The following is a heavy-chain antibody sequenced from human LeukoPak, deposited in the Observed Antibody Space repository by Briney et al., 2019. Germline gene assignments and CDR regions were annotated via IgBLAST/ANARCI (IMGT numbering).Heavy chain of an antibody. Sequence: SETLSLTCAASGGPISSYYWSWVRQAPGKGLERIGYIFYSGSTNYNPSLKSRVTISVDTSKNQFSLKLNSVTAADTAVYYCARVYRRLANYGMDVWGQGTTVTVSS. CDR2: IFYSGST. V-gene: IGHV4-59*01. CDR3: ARVYRRLANYGMDV. J-gene: IGHJ6*02. D-gene: IGHD6-19*01. CDR1: GGPISSYY.